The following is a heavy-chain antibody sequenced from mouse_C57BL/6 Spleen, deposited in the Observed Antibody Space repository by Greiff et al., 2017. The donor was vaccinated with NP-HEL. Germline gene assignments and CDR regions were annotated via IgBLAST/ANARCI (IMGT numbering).Heavy chain of an antibody. CDR1: GFTFSDYG. CDR3: ARSSGLRRGNYFDY. CDR2: ISSGSSTI. D-gene: IGHD2-4*01. Sequence: EVQLVESGGGLVKPGGSLKLSCAASGFTFSDYGMHWVRQAPEQGLEWVAYISSGSSTIYYADTVKGRFTISRDNAKNTLFLQMTSLRSEDTAMYYCARSSGLRRGNYFDYWGQGTTLTVSS. J-gene: IGHJ2*01. V-gene: IGHV5-17*01.